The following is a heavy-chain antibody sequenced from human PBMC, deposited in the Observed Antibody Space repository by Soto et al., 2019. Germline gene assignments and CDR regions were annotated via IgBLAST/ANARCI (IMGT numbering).Heavy chain of an antibody. D-gene: IGHD3-9*01. CDR2: ISVSGGST. CDR1: GFTFSSYA. CDR3: AKDGVSVIYDIFTHDAFDI. Sequence: EVQLLESGGGLVQPGGSLRLSCAASGFTFSSYAMSWVRQAPGKGLEWVSAISVSGGSTYYADSVKGRFTISRDNSKNTLYLQMNSLRAEDTAVYYCAKDGVSVIYDIFTHDAFDIWGQGTMVTVSS. V-gene: IGHV3-23*01. J-gene: IGHJ3*02.